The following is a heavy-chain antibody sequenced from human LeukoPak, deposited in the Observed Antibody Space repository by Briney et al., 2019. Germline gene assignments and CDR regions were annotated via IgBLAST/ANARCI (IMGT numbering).Heavy chain of an antibody. CDR1: GFTFSAYA. CDR3: ARDSGVLEWGY. Sequence: GGSLRLSCAASGFTFSAYAMNWVRPAPGQGLQWVSYISSSSTTVHYTDSVKGRFTISRDNDKNSLDLQMDSLRAEDTAVYYCARDSGVLEWGYWGQGTLVTVSS. J-gene: IGHJ4*02. D-gene: IGHD3-3*01. CDR2: ISSSSTTV. V-gene: IGHV3-48*01.